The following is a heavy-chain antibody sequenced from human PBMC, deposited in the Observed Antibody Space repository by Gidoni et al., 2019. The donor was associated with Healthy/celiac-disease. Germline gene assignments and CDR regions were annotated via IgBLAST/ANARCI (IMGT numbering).Heavy chain of an antibody. J-gene: IGHJ4*02. CDR1: GFTVSSNY. V-gene: IGHV3-53*02. Sequence: EVQLVETGGGLIQPGGSLRLSCAASGFTVSSNYMSWVRQAPGKGLEWVSVIYSGGSTYYADSVKGRFTISRDNSKNTLYLQMNSLRAEDTAVYYCARVPTGADFDYWGQGTLVTVSS. CDR3: ARVPTGADFDY. CDR2: IYSGGST. D-gene: IGHD3-10*01.